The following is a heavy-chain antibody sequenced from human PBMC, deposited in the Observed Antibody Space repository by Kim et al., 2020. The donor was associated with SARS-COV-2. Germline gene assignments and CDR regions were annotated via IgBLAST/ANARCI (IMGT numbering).Heavy chain of an antibody. D-gene: IGHD3-10*01. V-gene: IGHV4-30-2*04. Sequence: IKTRVTISIDTSKNQFSLKRSSVTAADTAVYYCARGEAGYYGSGRNFGMDVWGQGTTVTVSS. CDR3: ARGEAGYYGSGRNFGMDV. J-gene: IGHJ6*02.